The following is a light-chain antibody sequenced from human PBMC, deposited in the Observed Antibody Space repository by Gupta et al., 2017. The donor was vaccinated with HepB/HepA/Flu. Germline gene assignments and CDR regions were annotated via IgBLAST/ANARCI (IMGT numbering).Light chain of an antibody. CDR1: QSLLDSEDGNTY. V-gene: IGKV2-40*01. CDR2: TRS. J-gene: IGKJ2*01. Sequence: DIVMTQTPLSLPVTPGEPASISCRSSQSLLDSEDGNTYLDWYLQKPGQATQLLIYTRSYRAYGVPDRFSGSGSGTDFTLKIISVEAEDVGVYSCIQLIAYPSTFGQGTRLEMK. CDR3: IQLIAYPST.